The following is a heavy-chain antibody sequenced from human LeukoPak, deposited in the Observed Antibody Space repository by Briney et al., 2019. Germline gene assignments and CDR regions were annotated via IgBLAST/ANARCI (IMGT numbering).Heavy chain of an antibody. Sequence: PSETLSLTCTVSGGSISSYYWSWIRLPPGKGPEWIGYIYYSGSTRYNPSLKSRVTISVDTSKNQISLKLGSVTAADTAVYYCARHDVAGATTDYFQHWGQGTLVTVSS. J-gene: IGHJ1*01. CDR1: GGSISSYY. D-gene: IGHD1-26*01. CDR3: ARHDVAGATTDYFQH. V-gene: IGHV4-59*08. CDR2: IYYSGST.